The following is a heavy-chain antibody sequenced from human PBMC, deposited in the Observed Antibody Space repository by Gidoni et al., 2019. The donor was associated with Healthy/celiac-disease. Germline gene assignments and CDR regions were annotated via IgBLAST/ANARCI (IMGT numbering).Heavy chain of an antibody. CDR1: GYTFTSYY. Sequence: QVQLVQSGAEVKKPGASVKVSCKASGYTFTSYYMHWVRQAPGQGLEWMGIINPSGGSTSYAQKFQGRVTMTRDTSTSTVYMELSSLRSENTAVYYCARVDTAMGLDYWGQGTLVTVSS. D-gene: IGHD5-18*01. V-gene: IGHV1-46*01. CDR2: INPSGGST. CDR3: ARVDTAMGLDY. J-gene: IGHJ4*02.